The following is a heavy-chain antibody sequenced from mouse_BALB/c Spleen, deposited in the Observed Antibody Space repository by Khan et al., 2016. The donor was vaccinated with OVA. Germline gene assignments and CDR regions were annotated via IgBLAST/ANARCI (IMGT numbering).Heavy chain of an antibody. D-gene: IGHD1-1*01. Sequence: EVKLLESGPGLVKPSQSLSFTCTVTGYSITSDYAWNWIRQFPGNKLEWMGYISYSGNTKYNPSLKSRISITRDTSKNQFFLQLNSVTIEDTATYYCARVYGGDFDYWGQGTTLTVSS. CDR3: ARVYGGDFDY. J-gene: IGHJ2*01. CDR2: ISYSGNT. CDR1: GYSITSDYA. V-gene: IGHV3-2*02.